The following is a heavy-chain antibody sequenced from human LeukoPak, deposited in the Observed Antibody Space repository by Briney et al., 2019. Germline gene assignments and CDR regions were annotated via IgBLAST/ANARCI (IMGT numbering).Heavy chain of an antibody. CDR2: IYYSGST. CDR3: ARAPDYGDYPPYYYGMDV. Sequence: SETLSLTCTVCGGSISSYYWSWIRQRPGKGLEWIGYIYYSGSTYYNPSLKSRVTISVDTSKTQFSLKLSSVTAADTAVYHCARAPDYGDYPPYYYGMDVWGQGTTVTVYS. V-gene: IGHV4-59*01. CDR1: GGSISSYY. J-gene: IGHJ6*02. D-gene: IGHD4-17*01.